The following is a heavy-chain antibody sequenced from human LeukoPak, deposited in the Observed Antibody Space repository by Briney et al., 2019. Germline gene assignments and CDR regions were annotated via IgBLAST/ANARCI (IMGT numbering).Heavy chain of an antibody. CDR3: ARTSSTWYGGVGDY. D-gene: IGHD6-13*01. J-gene: IGHJ4*02. CDR1: GYTFTSYG. V-gene: IGHV1-18*01. Sequence: ASVKVSCKASGYTFTSYGISWVRQAPGQGLEWMGWISAYNGNTKNAQKLQGRVTMTIDTSTSTAYMELRSLRSDDTAVYYCARTSSTWYGGVGDYWGQGTLVTVSS. CDR2: ISAYNGNT.